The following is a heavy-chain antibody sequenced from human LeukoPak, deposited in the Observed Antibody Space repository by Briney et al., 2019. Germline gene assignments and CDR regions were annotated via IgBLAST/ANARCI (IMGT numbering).Heavy chain of an antibody. J-gene: IGHJ3*02. D-gene: IGHD5-24*01. CDR3: ARAWMATILAPHAFDI. Sequence: GASVKVSCKASGYTFTSYAMNWVRQAPGQGLQWMGRINTNTGNPTYAQGFTGRFVFSLDTSVSTAYLQISSLKAEDTAVYYCARAWMATILAPHAFDIWGQGTMVTVSS. CDR1: GYTFTSYA. V-gene: IGHV7-4-1*02. CDR2: INTNTGNP.